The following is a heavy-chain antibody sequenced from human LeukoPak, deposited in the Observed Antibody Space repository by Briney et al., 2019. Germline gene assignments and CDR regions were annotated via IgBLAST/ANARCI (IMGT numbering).Heavy chain of an antibody. CDR1: GFNFSSYS. J-gene: IGHJ4*02. D-gene: IGHD4-17*01. CDR2: IGSSSSYR. CDR3: AREALMTTVTTTAYYFDY. V-gene: IGHV3-21*04. Sequence: GGSLRLSCAASGFNFSSYSMNWVRQAPGKGLEWVSSIGSSSSYRYYGDSVRGRFTISRDNAKNSLYLQMNSLRAEDTAVYYCAREALMTTVTTTAYYFDYWGQGTLVTVSS.